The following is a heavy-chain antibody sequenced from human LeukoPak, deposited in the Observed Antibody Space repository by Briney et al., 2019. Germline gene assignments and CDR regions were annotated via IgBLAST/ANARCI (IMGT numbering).Heavy chain of an antibody. V-gene: IGHV3-23*01. D-gene: IGHD1-14*01. CDR2: ISGSGGNT. CDR1: GFTFSNYA. J-gene: IGHJ3*02. CDR3: AKPARTDAFDI. Sequence: GGSPRLSCAASGFTFSNYAMNWVRQARGKGLEWVSSISGSGGNTYYADSVKGRFTISRDNSKNTLSLQMNSLRADDTAVYYCAKPARTDAFDIWGQGTMVTVSS.